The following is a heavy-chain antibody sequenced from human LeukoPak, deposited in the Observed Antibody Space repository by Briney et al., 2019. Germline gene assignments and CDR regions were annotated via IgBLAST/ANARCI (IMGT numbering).Heavy chain of an antibody. V-gene: IGHV4-59*01. CDR2: IYYSGST. Sequence: SETLSLTCTVSGGSISSYYWSWNRQPPGKGLEWIGYIYYSGSTNYNPSLKSRVTISVDTSKNQFSLKLSSVTAADMAVYYCARVEAAARGWFDPWGQGTLVTVSS. D-gene: IGHD6-13*01. CDR1: GGSISSYY. CDR3: ARVEAAARGWFDP. J-gene: IGHJ5*02.